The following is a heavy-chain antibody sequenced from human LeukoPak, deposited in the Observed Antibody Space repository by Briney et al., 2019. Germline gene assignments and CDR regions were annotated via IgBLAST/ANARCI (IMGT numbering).Heavy chain of an antibody. V-gene: IGHV3-73*01. Sequence: GGSLRLSCAASGFTFSGSAMHWVRQASGKGLEWVGRIRSKANSYATAYAASVKGRFTISRDDSKNTAYLQMNSLKTEDTAVYYCTSQYYYDSSGYPGLYYYYYMDVWGKGTTVTISS. CDR1: GFTFSGSA. J-gene: IGHJ6*03. CDR3: TSQYYYDSSGYPGLYYYYYMDV. D-gene: IGHD3-22*01. CDR2: IRSKANSYAT.